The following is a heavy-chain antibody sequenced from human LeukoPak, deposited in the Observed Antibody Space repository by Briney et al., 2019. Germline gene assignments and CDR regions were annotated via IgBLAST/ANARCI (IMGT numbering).Heavy chain of an antibody. CDR3: ARVSPGRGPRAGFDY. J-gene: IGHJ4*02. CDR1: GFTVSSNY. CDR2: IYTGGST. D-gene: IGHD1-26*01. Sequence: GGSLRLSCATSGFTVSSNYMTWVRQAPGKGLEWVSVIYTGGSTYYADSVKGRFTISRDTSKNTLHLQMNSLRAEDTAVYYCARVSPGRGPRAGFDYWGQGTLVTVSS. V-gene: IGHV3-53*01.